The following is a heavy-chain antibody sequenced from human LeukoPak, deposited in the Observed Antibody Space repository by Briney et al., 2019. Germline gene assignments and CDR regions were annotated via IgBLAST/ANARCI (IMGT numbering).Heavy chain of an antibody. CDR1: GFTFSSYS. V-gene: IGHV3-21*01. J-gene: IGHJ5*02. D-gene: IGHD3-9*01. Sequence: PGGSLRLSCAASGFTFSSYSMNWVRQAPGKGLEWVSSISSSSSYIYYADSVKGRFTISRDNAKNSLYLQMNSLRAEDTAVYYCARDSSTYYDILSWFDPWGQGTLVTVSS. CDR3: ARDSSTYYDILSWFDP. CDR2: ISSSSSYI.